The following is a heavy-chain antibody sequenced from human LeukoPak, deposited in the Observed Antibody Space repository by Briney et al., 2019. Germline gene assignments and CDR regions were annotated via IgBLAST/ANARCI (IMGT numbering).Heavy chain of an antibody. J-gene: IGHJ6*02. V-gene: IGHV3-23*01. Sequence: GGSLRLSCAASGFTFSSYAMSWVRQAPGKGLEWVSAISGSGGSTYYADSVKGRFTISRDNSKNTLYLQMNSLRAEDTAVYYCAKVSHYYYYYYGMDVWGQGTTVTVSS. CDR3: AKVSHYYYYYYGMDV. CDR2: ISGSGGST. CDR1: GFTFSSYA.